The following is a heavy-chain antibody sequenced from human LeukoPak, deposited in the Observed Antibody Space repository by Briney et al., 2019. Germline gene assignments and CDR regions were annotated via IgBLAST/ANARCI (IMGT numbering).Heavy chain of an antibody. CDR1: GFTFDDYG. Sequence: GSLRLSCAASGFTFDDYGMSWIRQPAGKELEWIGRIYTSGSTNYNPSLKSRVTISGDTSKNQFSLRLSSVTAADTAVYYCARAPYSYDINGWVPFDYWGQGTLVTVSS. D-gene: IGHD3-22*01. J-gene: IGHJ4*02. CDR2: IYTSGST. CDR3: ARAPYSYDINGWVPFDY. V-gene: IGHV4-4*07.